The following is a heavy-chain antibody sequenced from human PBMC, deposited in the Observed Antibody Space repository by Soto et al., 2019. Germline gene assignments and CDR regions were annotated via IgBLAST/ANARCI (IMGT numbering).Heavy chain of an antibody. D-gene: IGHD1-26*01. CDR2: IDPGDSST. CDR1: GYSFTTYW. CDR3: ARLEKWYYNYYGLDV. Sequence: GESLKISCQGSGYSFTTYWISWVRQMPGKGLEWMGKIDPGDSSTNYSPSFRGHITVSVDRSINTAHLQFSSLKAADTAVYYCARLEKWYYNYYGLDVWGQGAMVTVSS. J-gene: IGHJ6*02. V-gene: IGHV5-10-1*01.